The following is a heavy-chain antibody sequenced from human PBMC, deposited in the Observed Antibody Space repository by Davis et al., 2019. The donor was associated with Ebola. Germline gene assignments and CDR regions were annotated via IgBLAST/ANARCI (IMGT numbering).Heavy chain of an antibody. CDR3: ARDLYSSSGFDY. V-gene: IGHV3-74*01. CDR1: GFTFSSYA. D-gene: IGHD6-6*01. CDR2: INADDGTT. Sequence: PGGSLRLSCAASGFTFSSYAMSWVRQAPGKGLVWVSRINADDGTTTYADSVKGRFTISRDNAKNTLYLQMNSLRAEDTAVYYCARDLYSSSGFDYWGQGTLVTVSS. J-gene: IGHJ4*02.